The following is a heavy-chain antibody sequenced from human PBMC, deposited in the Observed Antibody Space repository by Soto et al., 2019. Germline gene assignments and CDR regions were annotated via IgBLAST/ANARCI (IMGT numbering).Heavy chain of an antibody. CDR1: GGTFSSYT. J-gene: IGHJ4*02. V-gene: IGHV1-69*02. CDR2: IIPILGIA. CDR3: VRGDGAAAGTRSDY. D-gene: IGHD6-13*01. Sequence: QVQLVQSRAEVKKPGSSVKVSCKASGGTFSSYTISWVRQAPGQGLEWMGRIIPILGIANYAQKFQGRVTITADKSTSTAYMELSSLRSEDTAVYYCVRGDGAAAGTRSDYWGQGTLVTVSS.